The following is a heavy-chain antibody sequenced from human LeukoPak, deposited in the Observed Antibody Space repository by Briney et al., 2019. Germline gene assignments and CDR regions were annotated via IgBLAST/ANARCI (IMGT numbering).Heavy chain of an antibody. CDR1: GFTFNNYI. D-gene: IGHD1-1*01. J-gene: IGHJ4*02. Sequence: PGGSLRLSCAASGFTFNNYIMNWVRQAPGKGLEWVSSISSSSDYIYYADSVKGRFTISRDNAKNSLYLQMNSLRVEDTAVYYCARCTTGRTFGSLREIKRSREIDYWGQGTLVTVSS. CDR2: ISSSSDYI. V-gene: IGHV3-21*01. CDR3: ARCTTGRTFGSLREIKRSREIDY.